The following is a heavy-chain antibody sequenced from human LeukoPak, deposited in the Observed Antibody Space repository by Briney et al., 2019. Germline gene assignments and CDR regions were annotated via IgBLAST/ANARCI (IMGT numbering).Heavy chain of an antibody. J-gene: IGHJ4*02. CDR1: GFIFSSYA. CDR3: AKDCTSTNCYVDY. D-gene: IGHD2-2*01. V-gene: IGHV3-23*01. CDR2: ISGSGGST. Sequence: PGGSLRLSCAASGFIFSSYAMSWVRQAPGKGLEWVSAISGSGGSTYYADSVKGRFTISRDNSKNTLYLQMNSLRAEDTALYYCAKDCTSTNCYVDYWGQGTLVTVSS.